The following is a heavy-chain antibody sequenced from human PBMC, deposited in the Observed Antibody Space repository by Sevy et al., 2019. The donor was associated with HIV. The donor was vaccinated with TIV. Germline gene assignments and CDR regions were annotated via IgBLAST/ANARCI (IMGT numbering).Heavy chain of an antibody. CDR3: TRHPTGDPSFDY. V-gene: IGHV3-73*01. D-gene: IGHD7-27*01. CDR1: GFTFSGSA. CDR2: IRSKANSYGT. Sequence: GGSLRLSWAASGFTFSGSAMHWVRQASGKGLGGVGGIRSKANSYGTAYAASVKGRFTISRDDSKNTAYLQMNSLKTEDTAVYYCTRHPTGDPSFDYWGQGTLVTVSS. J-gene: IGHJ4*02.